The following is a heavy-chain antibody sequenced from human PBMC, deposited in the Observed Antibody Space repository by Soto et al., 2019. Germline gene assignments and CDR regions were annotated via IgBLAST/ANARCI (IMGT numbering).Heavy chain of an antibody. CDR1: GGSISSSSYY. V-gene: IGHV4-39*01. CDR2: IYYSGST. J-gene: IGHJ6*02. Sequence: SETLSLTCTVSGGSISSSSYYWGWIRQPPGKGLEWIGSIYYSGSTYYNPSLKSRVTISVDTSKNQFSLKLSSVTAADTAVYYCANGAYYYYYYGMDVWGQGTTVTVSS. CDR3: ANGAYYYYYYGMDV. D-gene: IGHD3-10*01.